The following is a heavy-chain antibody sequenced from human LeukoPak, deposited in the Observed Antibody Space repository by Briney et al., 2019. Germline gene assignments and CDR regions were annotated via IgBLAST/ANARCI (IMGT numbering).Heavy chain of an antibody. CDR2: IYYSGST. CDR3: LSGVSATGYYYYGMDV. D-gene: IGHD2-8*01. V-gene: IGHV4-39*05. Sequence: SETPSLTCTVSGGSISSSSYYWGWIRQPPGKGLEWIGSIYYSGSTYYNPSLKSRVTISVDTSKNQFSLKLSSVTAADTAVYYCLSGVSATGYYYYGMDVWGQGTTVTVSS. CDR1: GGSISSSSYY. J-gene: IGHJ6*02.